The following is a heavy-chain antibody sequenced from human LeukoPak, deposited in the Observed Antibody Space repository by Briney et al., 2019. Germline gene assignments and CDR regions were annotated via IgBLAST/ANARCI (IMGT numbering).Heavy chain of an antibody. Sequence: GGSLRLSCAASGFTFSSYWMSWVRQAPGKGLEWVSVIYSGGSTYYADSVKGRFTISRDNSKNTLYLQMNSLRAEDTAVYYCARAVNGGSSFDYWGQGTLVTVSS. CDR3: ARAVNGGSSFDY. D-gene: IGHD2-8*01. CDR2: IYSGGST. V-gene: IGHV3-66*02. J-gene: IGHJ4*02. CDR1: GFTFSSYW.